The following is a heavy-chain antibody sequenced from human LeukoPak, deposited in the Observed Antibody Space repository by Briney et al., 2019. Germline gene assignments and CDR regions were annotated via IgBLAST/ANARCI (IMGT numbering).Heavy chain of an antibody. D-gene: IGHD1-26*01. CDR3: GAAYSGSSPFDY. CDR1: GFTFSASA. J-gene: IGHJ4*02. V-gene: IGHV3-23*01. CDR2: ISHSGANT. Sequence: GGSLRLSCAASGFTFSASAMDWVRQAPGKGLEWVSLISHSGANTFYADSVKGRFSVSRDNSKNTMYLQMNSLRAEDTAVYYCGAAYSGSSPFDYWGQGTLVTVSS.